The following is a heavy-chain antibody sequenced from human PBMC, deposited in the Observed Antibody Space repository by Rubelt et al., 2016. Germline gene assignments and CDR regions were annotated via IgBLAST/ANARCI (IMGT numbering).Heavy chain of an antibody. V-gene: IGHV1-69*01. CDR1: GGTFSSYA. Sequence: QVQLVQSGAEVKKPGSSVKVSCKASGGTFSSYAISWVRQAPGQGLEWMGGIIPIFGTANVERKFQGRVTVTSDESTSTAYSELGSLRSEDTAVYYWARAGTVWSGYDCWGQGTLVTVSS. J-gene: IGHJ4*02. D-gene: IGHD3-3*01. CDR3: ARAGTVWSGYDC. CDR2: IIPIFGTA.